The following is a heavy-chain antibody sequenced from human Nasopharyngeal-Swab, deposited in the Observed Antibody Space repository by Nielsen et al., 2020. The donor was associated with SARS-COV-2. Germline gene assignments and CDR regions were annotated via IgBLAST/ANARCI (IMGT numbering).Heavy chain of an antibody. CDR3: ASHPAGGGGGDY. CDR2: INHSGST. V-gene: IGHV4-34*01. D-gene: IGHD2-21*01. J-gene: IGHJ4*02. Sequence: PGKGLEWIGEINHSGSTNYNPSLKSRVTISVDTSKNQFSLKLSSVTAADTAVYYCASHPAGGGGGDYWGQGTLGTVSS.